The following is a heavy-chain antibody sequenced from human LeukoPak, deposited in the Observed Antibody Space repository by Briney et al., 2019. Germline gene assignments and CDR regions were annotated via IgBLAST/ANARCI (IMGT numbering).Heavy chain of an antibody. CDR1: GYTFTSYA. CDR2: INAGNGNT. J-gene: IGHJ6*03. CDR3: AREKRYPPGRLARNYYYYMDV. V-gene: IGHV1-3*03. Sequence: GASVKVSCKASGYTFTSYAMHWVRQAPGQRLEWMGWINAGNGNTKYSQEFQGRVTITRDTSASTAYMELSSLRSEDMAVYYCAREKRYPPGRLARNYYYYMDVWGKGTTVTVSS. D-gene: IGHD1-1*01.